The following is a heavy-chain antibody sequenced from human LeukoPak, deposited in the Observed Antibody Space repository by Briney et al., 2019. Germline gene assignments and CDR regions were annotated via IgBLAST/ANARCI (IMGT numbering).Heavy chain of an antibody. CDR3: ARGREGSPYYYYYYMDV. V-gene: IGHV1-69*01. D-gene: IGHD3-10*01. CDR2: IIPIFGTA. Sequence: SVKVSCKASGGTFSSYAISWVRQAPGQGLEWMGGIIPIFGTANYAQKFQGRVTITADESTSTAYMELSSLRSEDTAVYYCARGREGSPYYYYYYMDVWGKGTTVTISS. J-gene: IGHJ6*03. CDR1: GGTFSSYA.